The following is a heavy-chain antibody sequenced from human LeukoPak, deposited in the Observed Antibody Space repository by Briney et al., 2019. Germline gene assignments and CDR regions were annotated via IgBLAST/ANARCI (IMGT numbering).Heavy chain of an antibody. V-gene: IGHV3-23*01. J-gene: IGHJ4*02. CDR3: AKAVRLPMGEFGY. D-gene: IGHD6-25*01. Sequence: GGSLRLFCAASGFNFRSYAMSWVRQARGKGLEWVSAISGSGGSTYYADPVKGRFTISRDNSKNTLYLQMNSLRAEHTSIYYCAKAVRLPMGEFGYWGQGALVTVSS. CDR2: ISGSGGST. CDR1: GFNFRSYA.